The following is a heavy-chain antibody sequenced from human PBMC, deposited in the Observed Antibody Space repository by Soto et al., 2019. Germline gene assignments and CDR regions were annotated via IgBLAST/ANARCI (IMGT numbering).Heavy chain of an antibody. V-gene: IGHV3-30-3*01. Sequence: PGGSLRLSCAASGFTFSSYAMHWVRQAPGKGLEWVAIISYDGSNKYYADSVKGRFTISRDNAKNSLYLQMNSLRAEDTALYYCAKCEEAVAGTSCAFDIWGQGTMVTVSS. CDR2: ISYDGSNK. CDR3: AKCEEAVAGTSCAFDI. J-gene: IGHJ3*02. D-gene: IGHD6-19*01. CDR1: GFTFSSYA.